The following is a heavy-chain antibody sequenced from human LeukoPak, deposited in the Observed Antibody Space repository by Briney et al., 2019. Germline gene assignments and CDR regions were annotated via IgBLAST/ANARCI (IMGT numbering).Heavy chain of an antibody. V-gene: IGHV4-34*01. CDR2: VNHSGTA. D-gene: IGHD1-26*01. CDR1: GGSFSGYY. J-gene: IGHJ3*02. Sequence: SETLSFTCAVHGGSFSGYYWSWIRQPPGQGLEWIGEVNHSGTARYNPSLESRVAMSVDTSKSQSSLNVYFVTAADTAVYYCASLNPFSGRRNAFDIWGQGAMVTVSS. CDR3: ASLNPFSGRRNAFDI.